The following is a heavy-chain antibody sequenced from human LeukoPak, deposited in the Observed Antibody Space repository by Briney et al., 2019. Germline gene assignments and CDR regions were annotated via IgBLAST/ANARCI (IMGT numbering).Heavy chain of an antibody. CDR3: AKGSSGYFFDL. J-gene: IGHJ4*02. Sequence: GGSLRLSCAASGFIFNNYGLVWVRQAPGEGLEWVSAISNDGGGTTYADFVKGRFSVSRDNSKNTLFLQMNSLRAEDTALYYCAKGSSGYFFDLWGQGTLVTVSS. V-gene: IGHV3-23*01. D-gene: IGHD3-22*01. CDR2: ISNDGGGT. CDR1: GFIFNNYG.